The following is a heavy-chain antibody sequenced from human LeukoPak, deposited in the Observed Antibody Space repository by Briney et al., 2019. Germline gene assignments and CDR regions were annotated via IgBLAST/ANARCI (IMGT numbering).Heavy chain of an antibody. D-gene: IGHD3-10*01. CDR1: VRSISLCY. CDR2: FCSCGST. CDR3: ARHTMVRGVSGYYYYYMGV. Sequence: WETLSLMCTVWVRSISLCYWRWMRRPPGRGVEWIGYFCSCGSTNYNPSLKSRVTISVDTSKNQFSLKLSSVTAADTAVYYCARHTMVRGVSGYYYYYMGVGGKGTTVTVSS. V-gene: IGHV4-59*08. J-gene: IGHJ6*03.